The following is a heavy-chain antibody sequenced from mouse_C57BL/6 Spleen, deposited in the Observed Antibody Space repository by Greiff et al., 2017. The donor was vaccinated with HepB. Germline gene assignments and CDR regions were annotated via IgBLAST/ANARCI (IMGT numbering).Heavy chain of an antibody. V-gene: IGHV5-9-1*02. CDR3: TREGYYGSSYGYFDV. J-gene: IGHJ1*03. CDR2: ISSGGDYI. D-gene: IGHD1-1*01. Sequence: EVMLVESGEGLVKPGGSLKLSCAASGFTFSSYAMSWVRQTPEKRLEWVAYISSGGDYIYYADTVKGRFTISRDNARNTLYLQMSSLKSEDTAMYYCTREGYYGSSYGYFDVWGTGTTVTVSS. CDR1: GFTFSSYA.